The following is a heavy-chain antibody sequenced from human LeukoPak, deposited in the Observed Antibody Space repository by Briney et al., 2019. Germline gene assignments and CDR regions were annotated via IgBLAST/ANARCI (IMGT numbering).Heavy chain of an antibody. CDR2: LHYDGSRK. CDR1: GFTFSSYW. D-gene: IGHD2-2*01. Sequence: GGSLRLSCAASGFTFSSYWMSWVRQAPGKGLEWVAILHYDGSRKYYADSVKGRFTISRDNSKNTLYLQMNSLRPVDTAVYYCAKDLCASCYGFDYWGQGTLVTVSS. V-gene: IGHV3-30*02. J-gene: IGHJ4*02. CDR3: AKDLCASCYGFDY.